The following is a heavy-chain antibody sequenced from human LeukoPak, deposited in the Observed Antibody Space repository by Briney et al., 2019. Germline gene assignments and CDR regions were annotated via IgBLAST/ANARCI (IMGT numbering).Heavy chain of an antibody. CDR2: IYYSGST. CDR1: GGSISSSSYY. D-gene: IGHD5-12*01. Sequence: PSETLSLTCTVSGGSISSSSYYWGWIRQPPGKGLEWIGSIYYSGSTYYNPSLKSRVTISVDTSKNQFSLKLSSVTAADTAVYYCARRVNRYSGYELHETFDYWGQGTLVTVSS. CDR3: ARRVNRYSGYELHETFDY. J-gene: IGHJ4*02. V-gene: IGHV4-39*01.